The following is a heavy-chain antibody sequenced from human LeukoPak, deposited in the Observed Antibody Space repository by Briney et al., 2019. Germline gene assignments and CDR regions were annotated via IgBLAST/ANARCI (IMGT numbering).Heavy chain of an antibody. CDR3: ARDQCSGGTCYDDY. D-gene: IGHD2-15*01. CDR1: GFSFSFYW. Sequence: GGSLRLSCAASGFSFSFYWMHWVRQAPGKGPVWVSRIKTDGSIADYADSVKGRFTISRDNAKNTLYLQMNSLRAEDTAVYYCARDQCSGGTCYDDYWGQGTLVTVSS. CDR2: IKTDGSIA. V-gene: IGHV3-74*01. J-gene: IGHJ4*02.